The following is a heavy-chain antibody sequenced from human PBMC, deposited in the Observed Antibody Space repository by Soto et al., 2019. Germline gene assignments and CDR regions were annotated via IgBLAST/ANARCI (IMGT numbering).Heavy chain of an antibody. Sequence: QLQLQESGPGLLKPSETLSLTCAVSGGSISSDRYYWGWIRQPPGKGLEWIGSTYYSGTTYYNPSLTSRVTIAVDTTGNQFSLRLSSVTAADTAGYYCALFCSGGSCYRTAFWYFDLWGRGTLVTVSS. CDR2: TYYSGTT. J-gene: IGHJ2*01. D-gene: IGHD2-15*01. V-gene: IGHV4-39*01. CDR1: GGSISSDRYY. CDR3: ALFCSGGSCYRTAFWYFDL.